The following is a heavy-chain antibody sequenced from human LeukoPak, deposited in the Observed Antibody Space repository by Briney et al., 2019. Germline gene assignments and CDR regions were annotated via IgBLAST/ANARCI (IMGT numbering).Heavy chain of an antibody. CDR3: ARHTAVGFFDY. CDR1: GGSISSYY. D-gene: IGHD5-18*01. J-gene: IGHJ4*02. CDR2: IYTSGST. V-gene: IGHV4-4*07. Sequence: TSETLSLTCTVSGGSISSYYWSWIRQPPGKGLEWIGRIYTSGSTTYNPSLKSRVTMSVDTSKNQFSLKLSSVTAADTAVYYCARHTAVGFFDYWGQGTLVTVSS.